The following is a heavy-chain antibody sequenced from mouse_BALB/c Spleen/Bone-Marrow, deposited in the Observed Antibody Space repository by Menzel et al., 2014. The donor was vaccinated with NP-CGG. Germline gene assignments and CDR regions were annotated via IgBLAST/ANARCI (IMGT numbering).Heavy chain of an antibody. CDR2: IDPASGNT. CDR1: GVNIEDTY. J-gene: IGHJ4*01. CDR3: AEITTAAYYVMDY. D-gene: IGHD1-2*01. V-gene: IGHV14-3*02. Sequence: EVQLQQSGAELVKPGASVKLSCTASGVNIEDTYMHWVKQRPEQGLEWIGRIDPASGNTKYDPKFQGKATITADTSSNTAYLQLSSLTSEDTAVYYCAEITTAAYYVMDYWGQGTSVTVSS.